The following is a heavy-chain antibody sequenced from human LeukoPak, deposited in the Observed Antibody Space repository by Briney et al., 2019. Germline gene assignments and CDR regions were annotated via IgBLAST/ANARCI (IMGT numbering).Heavy chain of an antibody. CDR3: TKRPVVVITTPYFDY. CDR1: GFNFSNYW. V-gene: IGHV3-23*01. J-gene: IGHJ4*02. D-gene: IGHD3-22*01. Sequence: GGSLRLSCAASGFNFSNYWMSWVRQAPGKGLEWVSSISGSGTSTYYADSVKGRFTISRDNSKNTLFLQMNSLRAEDTAVYYCTKRPVVVITTPYFDYWGQGTLVTVSS. CDR2: ISGSGTST.